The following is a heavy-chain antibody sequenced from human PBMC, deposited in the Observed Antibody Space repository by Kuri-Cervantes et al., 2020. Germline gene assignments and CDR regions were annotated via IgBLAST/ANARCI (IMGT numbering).Heavy chain of an antibody. CDR1: GYTFTGYY. J-gene: IGHJ4*02. CDR3: ARAFGGSSGWLDY. CDR2: INPNSGGT. D-gene: IGHD6-19*01. V-gene: IGHV1-2*02. Sequence: ASVKVSCKASGYTFTGYYMHWVRQAPGQGLEWMGWINPNSGGTNYAQKFQGGVTMTRDTSISTAYMELRSLRSDDTAVYYCARAFGGSSGWLDYWGQGTLVTVSS.